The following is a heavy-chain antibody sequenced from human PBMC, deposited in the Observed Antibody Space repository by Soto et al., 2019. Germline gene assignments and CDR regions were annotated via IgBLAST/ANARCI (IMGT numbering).Heavy chain of an antibody. CDR3: ARGIGTGSSSRLRFDP. CDR2: INHSGST. CDR1: GGSFSGYY. V-gene: IGHV4-34*01. J-gene: IGHJ5*02. Sequence: SETLSLSCAVCGGSFSGYYWSWIRQPPGKGLEWIGEINHSGSTNYNPSLKSRVTISVDTSKNQFSLKLSSVTAADTAVYYCARGIGTGSSSRLRFDPWGQGTLVTVS. D-gene: IGHD6-6*01.